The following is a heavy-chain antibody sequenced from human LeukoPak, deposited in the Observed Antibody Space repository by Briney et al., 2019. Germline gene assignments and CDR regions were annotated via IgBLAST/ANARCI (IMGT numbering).Heavy chain of an antibody. CDR2: IWYDGSNK. CDR3: ARTKTGFGGYFDY. V-gene: IGHV3-33*08. D-gene: IGHD3-10*01. CDR1: GFTFSSHW. J-gene: IGHJ4*02. Sequence: GGSLRLSCAASGFTFSSHWMSWVRQAPGKGLEWVAVIWYDGSNKYYADSVKGRFTISRDNSKNTLYLQMNSLRAEDTAVYYCARTKTGFGGYFDYWGQGTLVTVSS.